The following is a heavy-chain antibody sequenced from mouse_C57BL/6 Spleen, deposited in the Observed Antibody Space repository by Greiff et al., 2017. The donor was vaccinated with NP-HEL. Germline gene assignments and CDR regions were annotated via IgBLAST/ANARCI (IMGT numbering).Heavy chain of an antibody. CDR2: IDPSDSYT. Sequence: QVQLKQPGAELVMPGASVKLSCKASGYTFTSYWMHWVKQRPGQGLEWIGEIDPSDSYTNYNQKFKGKSTLTVDKSSSTAYMQLSSLTSEDSAVYYCARAGYDYLYYFDYWGQGTTLTVSS. J-gene: IGHJ2*01. CDR1: GYTFTSYW. V-gene: IGHV1-69*01. D-gene: IGHD2-4*01. CDR3: ARAGYDYLYYFDY.